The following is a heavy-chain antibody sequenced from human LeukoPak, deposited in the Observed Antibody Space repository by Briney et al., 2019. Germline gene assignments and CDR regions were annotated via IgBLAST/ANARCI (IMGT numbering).Heavy chain of an antibody. V-gene: IGHV4-34*01. J-gene: IGHJ4*02. D-gene: IGHD3-22*01. CDR2: INYRGNT. CDR1: GGSFSGYD. CDR3: ARRDSYSSGYYYFDY. Sequence: SETLSLTCAVYGGSFSGYDWSWIRQPPGKGLDWIGIINYRGNTYYNPSLKSRVTISVDTSKNQFSLKLSSVTAADTAVYYCARRDSYSSGYYYFDYWGQGTLVTVSS.